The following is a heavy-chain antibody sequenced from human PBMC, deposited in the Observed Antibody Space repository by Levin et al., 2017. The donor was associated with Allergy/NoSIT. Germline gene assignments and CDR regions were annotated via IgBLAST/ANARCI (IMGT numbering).Heavy chain of an antibody. Sequence: SETLSLTCAVYGGSFSGYYWSWIRQPPGKGLEWIGEINHSGSTNYNPSLKSRVTISVDTSKNQFSLKLSSVTAADTAVYYCARPGVWGAVAGRYWYFDLWGRGTLVTVSS. D-gene: IGHD6-19*01. CDR1: GGSFSGYY. V-gene: IGHV4-34*01. J-gene: IGHJ2*01. CDR2: INHSGST. CDR3: ARPGVWGAVAGRYWYFDL.